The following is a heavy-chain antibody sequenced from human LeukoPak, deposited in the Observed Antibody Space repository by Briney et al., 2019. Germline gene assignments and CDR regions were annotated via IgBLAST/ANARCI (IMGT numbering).Heavy chain of an antibody. D-gene: IGHD3-10*01. V-gene: IGHV4-59*01. CDR3: ARGRDDLGY. Sequence: SETLSLTCTVSGGSISSYYWSWIRQPPGKGLEWIGYNYYSGSTNYNPSLRSRVTISVDTSKNQFSLKLSSVTAADTAVYYCARGRDDLGYWGQGTLVTVSS. CDR1: GGSISSYY. CDR2: NYYSGST. J-gene: IGHJ4*02.